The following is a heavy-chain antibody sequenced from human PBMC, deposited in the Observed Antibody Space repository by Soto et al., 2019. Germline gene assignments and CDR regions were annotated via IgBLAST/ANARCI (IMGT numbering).Heavy chain of an antibody. CDR1: GDSVSSNSAA. D-gene: IGHD6-19*01. Sequence: PSQTLSLTCAISGDSVSSNSAAWNWVRQSPSRGLEWLGRTYYRSKWYNDYAISVKSRITINPDTSKNQFSLQLNSVTPEDTAVYHCARDEYTSDWYRFDPWGQGILVTVSS. V-gene: IGHV6-1*01. CDR3: ARDEYTSDWYRFDP. J-gene: IGHJ5*02. CDR2: TYYRSKWYN.